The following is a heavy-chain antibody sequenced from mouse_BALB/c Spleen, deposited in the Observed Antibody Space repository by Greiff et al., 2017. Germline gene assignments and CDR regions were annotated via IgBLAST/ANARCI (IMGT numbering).Heavy chain of an antibody. V-gene: IGHV2-9*02. CDR1: GFSLTSYG. Sequence: VQLQESGPGLVAPSQSLSITCTVSGFSLTSYGVHWVRQPPGKGLEWLGVIWAGGSTNYNSALMSRLSISKDNSKSQVFLKMNSLQTDDTAMYYCARVPHYYGSSLYAMDYWGQGTSVTVSS. D-gene: IGHD1-1*01. CDR2: IWAGGST. J-gene: IGHJ4*01. CDR3: ARVPHYYGSSLYAMDY.